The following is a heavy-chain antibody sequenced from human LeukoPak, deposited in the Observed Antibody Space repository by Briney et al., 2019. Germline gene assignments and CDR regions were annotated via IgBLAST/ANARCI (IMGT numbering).Heavy chain of an antibody. J-gene: IGHJ4*02. CDR1: GFNIGHYG. CDR2: IQADAQNR. Sequence: GGSLTLSCVGSGFNIGHYGLHWVRQAPGKGLEWVAFIQADAQNRWYAGSVKGRFTISKDNSKSTVYLHMNSLKGDDTAVYCAKDFWALDATQNSDWGQGTLVTVSS. CDR3: AKDFWALDATQNSD. V-gene: IGHV3-30*02. D-gene: IGHD3-3*01.